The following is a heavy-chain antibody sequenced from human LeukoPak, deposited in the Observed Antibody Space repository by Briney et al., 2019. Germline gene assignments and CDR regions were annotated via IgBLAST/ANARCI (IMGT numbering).Heavy chain of an antibody. CDR2: IIPIFGTA. Sequence: ASVKVSCKASGGTFSSYAISWVRQAPGQGLEWMGGIIPIFGTANYAQKFHGRVTITADESTSTAYMELSSLRSEDTAMYYCARGWLAETMVVTPYNYWGQGTLVTVSS. CDR3: ARGWLAETMVVTPYNY. J-gene: IGHJ4*02. D-gene: IGHD4-23*01. CDR1: GGTFSSYA. V-gene: IGHV1-69*13.